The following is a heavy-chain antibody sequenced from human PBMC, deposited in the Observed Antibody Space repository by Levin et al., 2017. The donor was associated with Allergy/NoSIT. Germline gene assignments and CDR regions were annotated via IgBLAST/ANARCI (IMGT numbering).Heavy chain of an antibody. CDR2: ISKDGSNK. V-gene: IGHV3-30-3*02. J-gene: IGHJ4*02. CDR1: GFSFSTYA. D-gene: IGHD3-9*01. Sequence: QAGGSLRLSCAASGFSFSTYAMHWVRQAPGKGLEWVAVISKDGSNKYYVDSVKGRFTVSRDNSKDTLFLQMSSLRAADTAIYYCAKTGPVPEEVLLTGYYFESWGQGTLVTVSS. CDR3: AKTGPVPEEVLLTGYYFES.